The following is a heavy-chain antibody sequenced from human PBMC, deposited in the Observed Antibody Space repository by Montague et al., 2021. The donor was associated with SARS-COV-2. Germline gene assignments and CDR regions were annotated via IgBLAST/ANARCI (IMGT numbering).Heavy chain of an antibody. D-gene: IGHD6-19*01. J-gene: IGHJ6*02. CDR1: GGSIRSGGYY. Sequence: TLSLTCTVSGGSIRSGGYYWSWIRQHPGKGLEWIGYIYYSGSTYYNPSLKSRVTISVDTSKNQFSLKLSSVTAADTAVYYCARGGSYSSGWYGVDYYYGMDVWGQGTTVTVSS. V-gene: IGHV4-31*03. CDR3: ARGGSYSSGWYGVDYYYGMDV. CDR2: IYYSGST.